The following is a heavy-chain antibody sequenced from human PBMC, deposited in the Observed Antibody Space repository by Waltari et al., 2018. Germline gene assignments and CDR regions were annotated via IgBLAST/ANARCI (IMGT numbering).Heavy chain of an antibody. D-gene: IGHD3-16*01. CDR3: ARDRRGYFDY. J-gene: IGHJ4*02. CDR2: ISGDSRFI. Sequence: EVQLVESGGGLVKPGGSLRLSGEASGCTYSGYSMNWVRQAPWKGLEWVSYISGDSRFIYYADSVNGRFTISSDDAKNSLYLQMNSLRVEDTAVYYCARDRRGYFDYWGPGTLVSVSS. V-gene: IGHV3-21*01. CDR1: GCTYSGYS.